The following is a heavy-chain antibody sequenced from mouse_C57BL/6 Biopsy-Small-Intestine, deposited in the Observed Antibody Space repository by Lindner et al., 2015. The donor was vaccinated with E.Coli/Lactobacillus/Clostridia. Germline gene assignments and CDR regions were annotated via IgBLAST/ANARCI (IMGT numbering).Heavy chain of an antibody. V-gene: IGHV1S45*01. CDR2: IMPSYDKA. CDR3: ARDPPPHSYFDP. Sequence: SVKVSCKASGGTFNDYAVTWVRQAHGQGLEWIGRIMPSYDKAQYAPNFQDRVTITADMSTNTVYLEVHSLRSDDTALYFCARDPPPHSYFDPWGQGTLVTVSS. J-gene: IGHJ4*01. D-gene: IGHD1-1*01. CDR1: GGTFNDYA.